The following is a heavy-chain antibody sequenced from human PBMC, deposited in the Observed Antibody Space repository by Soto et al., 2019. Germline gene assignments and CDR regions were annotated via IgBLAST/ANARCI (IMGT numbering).Heavy chain of an antibody. Sequence: QVQLVQSGAEVKKPGASVKVSCKASGYTFTSYDINWVRQATGQGLEWMGWMNPNSGNTGYAQKFQGRVTMTRNTSINTDYMELSSLRSEDTAVYYCARERIAAAGGHAQTNNWFDPLGQGTLVTVSS. CDR3: ARERIAAAGGHAQTNNWFDP. D-gene: IGHD6-13*01. V-gene: IGHV1-8*01. CDR1: GYTFTSYD. CDR2: MNPNSGNT. J-gene: IGHJ5*02.